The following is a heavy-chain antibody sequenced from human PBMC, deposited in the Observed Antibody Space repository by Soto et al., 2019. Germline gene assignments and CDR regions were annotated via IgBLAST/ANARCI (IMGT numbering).Heavy chain of an antibody. D-gene: IGHD3-3*01. V-gene: IGHV1-18*01. J-gene: IGHJ3*02. Sequence: ASVKVSCKASGYTFTSYGISWVRQAPGQGLEWMGWISAYNGNTNYAQKLQGRVTMTTDTSTSTACMELRSLRSDDTAVYYCAREMGDDFWSGYYIGAFDIWGQGTMVTVSS. CDR2: ISAYNGNT. CDR3: AREMGDDFWSGYYIGAFDI. CDR1: GYTFTSYG.